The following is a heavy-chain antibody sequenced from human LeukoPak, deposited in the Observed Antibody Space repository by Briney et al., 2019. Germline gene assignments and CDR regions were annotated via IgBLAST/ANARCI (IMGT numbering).Heavy chain of an antibody. J-gene: IGHJ6*02. V-gene: IGHV3-30-3*01. Sequence: SGGSLRLSCAASGFTFSSYAMHWVHQAPGKGLEWVAVISYDGSNKYYADSVKGRFTISRDNSKNTLYLQMNSLRAEDTAVYYCARDYYYGMDVWGQGTTVTVSS. CDR1: GFTFSSYA. CDR3: ARDYYYGMDV. CDR2: ISYDGSNK.